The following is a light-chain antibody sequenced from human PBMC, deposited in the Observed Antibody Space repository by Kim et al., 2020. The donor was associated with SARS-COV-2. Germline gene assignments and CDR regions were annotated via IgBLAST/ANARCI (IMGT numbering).Light chain of an antibody. CDR2: KDN. CDR3: YSSANKNTRL. Sequence: KVYVRWFQQKPGQATILVMHKDNERPSGIPERFSGSSSGTTVTLTISGAQPEDEGVYYCYSSANKNTRLFGGGTQLTVL. V-gene: IGLV3-27*01. CDR1: KVY. J-gene: IGLJ3*02.